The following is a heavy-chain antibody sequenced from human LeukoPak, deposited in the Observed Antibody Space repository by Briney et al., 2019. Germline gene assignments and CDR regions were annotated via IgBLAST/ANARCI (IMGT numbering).Heavy chain of an antibody. Sequence: GGSLRPSCAASGFTFDDYAMHWVRQAPGKGLEWVSGISWNSGSIGYADSVKGRFTISRDNAKNSLYLQMNSLRAEDTAVYYCARDPAKRWLQKGFDYWGQGTLVTVSS. V-gene: IGHV3-9*01. CDR2: ISWNSGSI. D-gene: IGHD5-24*01. CDR3: ARDPAKRWLQKGFDY. CDR1: GFTFDDYA. J-gene: IGHJ4*02.